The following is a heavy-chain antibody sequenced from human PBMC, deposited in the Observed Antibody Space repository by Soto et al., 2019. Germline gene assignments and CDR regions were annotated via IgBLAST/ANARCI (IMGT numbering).Heavy chain of an antibody. D-gene: IGHD5-18*01. CDR3: ARGSSPGTGIQDLDY. V-gene: IGHV3-48*03. CDR2: ISSSGSTI. J-gene: IGHJ4*02. Sequence: GGSLRLSCAASGFTFSSYEMNWVRQAPGKGLEWVSYISSSGSTIYYADSVKGRFTISRDNAKNSLYLQMNSLRAEDTAVYYCARGSSPGTGIQDLDYWGQGTLVTVSS. CDR1: GFTFSSYE.